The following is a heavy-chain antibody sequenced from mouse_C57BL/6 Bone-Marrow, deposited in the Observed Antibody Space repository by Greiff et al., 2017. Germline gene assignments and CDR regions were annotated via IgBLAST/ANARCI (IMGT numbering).Heavy chain of an antibody. CDR1: GYTFTSYW. D-gene: IGHD1-1*01. CDR3: ASPLLLRRAMDY. J-gene: IGHJ4*01. CDR2: IHPNSGST. Sequence: VQLQQPGAELVKPGASVKLSCKASGYTFTSYWMHWVKQRPGQGLEWIGMIHPNSGSTNYNEKFKSKATLTVDKSSSTAYMQLSSLTSEDSAVYYCASPLLLRRAMDYWGQGTSVTVSS. V-gene: IGHV1-64*01.